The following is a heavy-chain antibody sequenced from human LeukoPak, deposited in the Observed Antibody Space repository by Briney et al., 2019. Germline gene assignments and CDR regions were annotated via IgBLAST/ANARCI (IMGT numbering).Heavy chain of an antibody. V-gene: IGHV3-48*03. J-gene: IGHJ4*02. D-gene: IGHD3-10*01. CDR3: AKWGVDYYGSGSYYEGGHFDY. CDR2: ISSSGSTI. CDR1: GFTFSSCE. Sequence: PGGSLRLSCTASGFTFSSCEMNWVRQAPGKGLEWVSYISSSGSTIYYADSVKGRFTISRDNAKNSLYLQMNSLRAEDTAVYYCAKWGVDYYGSGSYYEGGHFDYWGQGTLVTVSS.